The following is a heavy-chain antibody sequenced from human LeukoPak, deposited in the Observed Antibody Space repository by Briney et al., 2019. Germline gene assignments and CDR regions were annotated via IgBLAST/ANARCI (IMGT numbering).Heavy chain of an antibody. CDR1: GGSISSSSYY. J-gene: IGHJ4*02. CDR2: IYYSGST. D-gene: IGHD2-15*01. V-gene: IGHV4-39*07. Sequence: PSETLSLTCTVSGGSISSSSYYWGWIRQPPGKGLEWIGSIYYSGSTYYNPSLKSRVTISVDTSKNQFSLKLSSVTAADTAVYYCARDSRGGRGTDYWGQGTLVTVSS. CDR3: ARDSRGGRGTDY.